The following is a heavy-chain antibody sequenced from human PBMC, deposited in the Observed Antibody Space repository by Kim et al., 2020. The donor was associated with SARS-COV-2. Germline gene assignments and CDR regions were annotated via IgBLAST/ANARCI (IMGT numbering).Heavy chain of an antibody. Sequence: GGSLRLSCAASGFTFSSYSMNWVRQAPGKGLEWVSSISSSSSYIYYADSVKGRFTISRDNAKNSLYLQMNSLRAEDTAVYYCARGDFDWLLYYYYGMDVWGQGTTATVSS. CDR1: GFTFSSYS. CDR3: ARGDFDWLLYYYYGMDV. D-gene: IGHD3-9*01. CDR2: ISSSSSYI. J-gene: IGHJ6*02. V-gene: IGHV3-21*01.